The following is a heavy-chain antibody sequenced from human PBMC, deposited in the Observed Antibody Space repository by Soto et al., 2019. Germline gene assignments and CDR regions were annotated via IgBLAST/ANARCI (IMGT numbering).Heavy chain of an antibody. CDR2: SRNKANSYNT. CDR3: ARDTGGSYDY. Sequence: EVQLVESGGGLVQPGGSLRLSCAASGFTFSDYYMDWVRQVPGKGLEWVGRSRNKANSYNTEYAASVKGRFSISRDGSKDSMYLQMNRLKTEDTAVYYCARDTGGSYDYWGQGALVTVSS. CDR1: GFTFSDYY. J-gene: IGHJ4*02. D-gene: IGHD1-26*01. V-gene: IGHV3-72*01.